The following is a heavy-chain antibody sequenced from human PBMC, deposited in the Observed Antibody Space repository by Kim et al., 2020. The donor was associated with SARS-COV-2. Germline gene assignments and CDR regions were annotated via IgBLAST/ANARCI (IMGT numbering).Heavy chain of an antibody. CDR2: IYYSGST. CDR3: ASTLSGSYYYYGMYV. D-gene: IGHD1-26*01. V-gene: IGHV4-59*01. J-gene: IGHJ6*02. Sequence: SETLSLTCTVSGGSISSYYWSWIRQPPGKGLEWIGYIYYSGSTNYNPSLKSRVTISVDTSKNQFSLKLSSVTAADTAVYYCASTLSGSYYYYGMYVWGQGTTVTVSS. CDR1: GGSISSYY.